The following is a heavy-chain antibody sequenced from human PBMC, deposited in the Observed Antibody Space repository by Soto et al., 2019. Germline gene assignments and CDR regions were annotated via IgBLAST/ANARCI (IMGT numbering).Heavy chain of an antibody. CDR1: GGSVSNKTYY. CDR3: ARTTAVPNTLRSRYFFDY. CDR2: VYYSGTT. J-gene: IGHJ4*02. D-gene: IGHD4-17*01. Sequence: LSLTCFVSGGSVSNKTYYWSWIRQPPGKRLEWIGYVYYSGTTNYNPSLKSRVTISVDLSKNQFSLRLSSVTTADTALYYCARTTAVPNTLRSRYFFDYWGQGTLVTVSS. V-gene: IGHV4-61*01.